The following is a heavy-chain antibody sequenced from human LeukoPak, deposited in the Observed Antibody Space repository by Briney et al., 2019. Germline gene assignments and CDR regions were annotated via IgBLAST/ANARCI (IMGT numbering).Heavy chain of an antibody. J-gene: IGHJ4*02. V-gene: IGHV3-30-3*01. Sequence: GRSLRLSCEASGFTFRSYAMHWVRQAPGKGLEWVAVMSYDGSNKYYADAVEGRFTISRDNSKNTLYLQMNSLRAEDTAVYYCASGYDFGYWGQGRLVGVSS. CDR1: GFTFRSYA. D-gene: IGHD5-12*01. CDR3: ASGYDFGY. CDR2: MSYDGSNK.